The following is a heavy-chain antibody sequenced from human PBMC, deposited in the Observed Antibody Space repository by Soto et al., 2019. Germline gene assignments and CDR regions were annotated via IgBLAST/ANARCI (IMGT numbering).Heavy chain of an antibody. CDR2: IYYSGST. J-gene: IGHJ4*02. Sequence: SETLSLTCTVSGGSISSGGYYWSWIRQHPGKGLEWIGYIYYSGSTYYNPSLKSRVTISVDTSKNQFSLKLSSVTAADTAVYYCARGSGARTHFDYWGQGTLVTVSS. D-gene: IGHD3-10*01. V-gene: IGHV4-31*03. CDR1: GGSISSGGYY. CDR3: ARGSGARTHFDY.